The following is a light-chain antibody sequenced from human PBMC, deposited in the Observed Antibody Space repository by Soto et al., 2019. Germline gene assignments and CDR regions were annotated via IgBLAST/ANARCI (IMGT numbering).Light chain of an antibody. CDR1: QSVAKNY. V-gene: IGKV3-20*01. CDR3: QQYATSPLT. CDR2: GAS. Sequence: ENVLTQSPDTLSLSPGERGTLSCRASQSVAKNYLAWYQQKPGRAPRLLIYGASSRATGIPDRFSGTGSGTDFTLTISRLEPEDLAVYSCQQYATSPLTFGGGTKVEIK. J-gene: IGKJ4*01.